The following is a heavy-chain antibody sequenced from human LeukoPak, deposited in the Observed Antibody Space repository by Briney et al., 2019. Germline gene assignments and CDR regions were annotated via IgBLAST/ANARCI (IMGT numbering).Heavy chain of an antibody. CDR2: IIPIFGTA. J-gene: IGHJ3*02. D-gene: IGHD2-2*01. Sequence: SVKVSCKASGYTFSSYDINWVRQAPGQGLEWMGGIIPIFGTANYAQKFQGRVTITTDESMSTAYMELSSLRSEDTAVYYCARVLPAAPDCSSTSCYAFDIWGQGTMVTVSS. CDR1: GYTFSSYD. V-gene: IGHV1-69*05. CDR3: ARVLPAAPDCSSTSCYAFDI.